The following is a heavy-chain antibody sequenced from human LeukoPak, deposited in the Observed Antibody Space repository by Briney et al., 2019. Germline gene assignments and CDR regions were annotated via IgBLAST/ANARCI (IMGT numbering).Heavy chain of an antibody. D-gene: IGHD3-22*01. Sequence: GGSLRLSCAASGFTFSSYAMSWVRQAPGKGLEWVSAISGSGGSTYYADSVKGRFTISRDNSKNTLYLQMNSLRAEDTAVYYCAKASWGYYYDSSGYYSFDYWGQGTLVTVSS. CDR1: GFTFSSYA. CDR2: ISGSGGST. CDR3: AKASWGYYYDSSGYYSFDY. J-gene: IGHJ4*02. V-gene: IGHV3-23*01.